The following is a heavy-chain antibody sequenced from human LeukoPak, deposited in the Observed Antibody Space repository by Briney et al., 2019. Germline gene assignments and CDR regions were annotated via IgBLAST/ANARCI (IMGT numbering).Heavy chain of an antibody. V-gene: IGHV3-53*01. J-gene: IGHJ6*02. CDR2: IYSGGNT. CDR1: GFTVSSNY. D-gene: IGHD1-1*01. CDR3: ARITSRYGMDV. Sequence: GGSLRLSCAASGFTVSSNYMSWVRQAPGKGLEWVSIIYSGGNTFYADSVKGRFTISRDNAKNSLYLQMNSLRAEDTAVYYCARITSRYGMDVWGQGTTVTVSS.